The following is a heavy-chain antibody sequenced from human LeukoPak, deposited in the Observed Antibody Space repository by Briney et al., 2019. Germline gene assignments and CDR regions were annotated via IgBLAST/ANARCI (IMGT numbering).Heavy chain of an antibody. Sequence: ASVKVSCKASGYTFTSYGISWVRQAPGQGLEWMGWMNPNSGNTGYAQKFQGRVTMTGNTSISTAYMELSSLRSEDTAVYYCARMGGYRIKDYWGQGTLVTVSS. CDR2: MNPNSGNT. CDR3: ARMGGYRIKDY. J-gene: IGHJ4*02. D-gene: IGHD3-16*01. CDR1: GYTFTSYG. V-gene: IGHV1-8*02.